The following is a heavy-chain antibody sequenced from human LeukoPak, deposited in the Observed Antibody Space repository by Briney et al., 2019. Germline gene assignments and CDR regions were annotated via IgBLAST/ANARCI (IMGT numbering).Heavy chain of an antibody. D-gene: IGHD5-18*01. CDR3: ARVKDTARFDP. Sequence: PSETLSITCTVSGYSISSGYYWAWIRQPPGKRLEWIGSMYHSGNTYYNPSLKSRVTIAVDTSKNQFSLMLSSLTTADTAVYYCARVKDTARFDPWGQGTLVTVSS. J-gene: IGHJ5*02. CDR2: MYHSGNT. V-gene: IGHV4-38-2*02. CDR1: GYSISSGYY.